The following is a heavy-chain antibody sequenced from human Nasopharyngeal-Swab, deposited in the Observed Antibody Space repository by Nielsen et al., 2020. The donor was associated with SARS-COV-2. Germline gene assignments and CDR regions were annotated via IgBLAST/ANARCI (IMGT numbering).Heavy chain of an antibody. CDR3: ARVVPAALGGMDV. CDR1: GGTFSSYA. D-gene: IGHD2-2*01. J-gene: IGHJ6*02. V-gene: IGHV1-69*13. CDR2: ISPIFGTA. Sequence: SVKVSCKASGGTFSSYAISWVRQAPGQGLEWMGGISPIFGTANYAQKFQGRVTITADESTSTAYMELSSLGSEDTAVYYCARVVPAALGGMDVWGQGTTVTVSS.